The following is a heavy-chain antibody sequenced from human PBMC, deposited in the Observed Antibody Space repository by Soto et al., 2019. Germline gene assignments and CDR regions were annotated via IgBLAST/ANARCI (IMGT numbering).Heavy chain of an antibody. D-gene: IGHD2-21*02. J-gene: IGHJ6*02. Sequence: ASVKVSCKASGYTFTGYYMRRVRQAPGQGLEWMGWINPNSGGTNYAQKFQGRVTMTRDTSISTAYMELSRLRSDDTAVYYCAVAYCGGDCYPRGENYYYYGMDVWGQGTTVTVSS. CDR2: INPNSGGT. CDR1: GYTFTGYY. V-gene: IGHV1-2*02. CDR3: AVAYCGGDCYPRGENYYYYGMDV.